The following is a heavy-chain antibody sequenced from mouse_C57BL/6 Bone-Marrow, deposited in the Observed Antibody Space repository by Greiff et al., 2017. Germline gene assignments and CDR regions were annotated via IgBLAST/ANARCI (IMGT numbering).Heavy chain of an antibody. CDR2: ISRGSSTI. D-gene: IGHD2-5*01. CDR3: ASCYSNCYWYFDV. J-gene: IGHJ1*03. V-gene: IGHV5-17*01. CDR1: GFTFSDYG. Sequence: DVKLVESGGGLVKPGGSLKLSCAASGFTFSDYGMHWVRQAPEKGLEWVAYISRGSSTIYYADTVKGRFTISRDNAKNTLFLQMTSLRSEDSAMDYCASCYSNCYWYFDVWGTGTTVTVSS.